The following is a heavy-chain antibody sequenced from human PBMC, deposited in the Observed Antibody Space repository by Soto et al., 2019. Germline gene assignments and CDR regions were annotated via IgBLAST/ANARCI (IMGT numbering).Heavy chain of an antibody. V-gene: IGHV4-38-2*01. Sequence: SETLSLTCAVSGYSISSGYYWGWIRQPPGKGLEWIGSIYHSGSTYYNPSLKSRVTISVDTSKNQFSLKLSSVTAADTAVYYCARAFCGGGDCYEGYYFDYWGQGTLVTVSS. J-gene: IGHJ4*02. CDR3: ARAFCGGGDCYEGYYFDY. CDR2: IYHSGST. CDR1: GYSISSGYY. D-gene: IGHD2-21*02.